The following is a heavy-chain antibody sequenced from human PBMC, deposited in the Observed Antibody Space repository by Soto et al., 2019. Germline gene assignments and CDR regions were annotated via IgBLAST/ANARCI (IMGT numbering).Heavy chain of an antibody. V-gene: IGHV3-49*04. CDR2: IRSKAYGGTT. J-gene: IGHJ4*02. Sequence: AGGSLRLSCTASGFTFGDYAMSWVRQAPGKGLEWVGFIRSKAYGGTTEYAASVKGRFTISRDDSKSIAYLQMNSLKTEDTAVYYCTRDRGAAAGFDYWGQGTLVTVSS. CDR1: GFTFGDYA. CDR3: TRDRGAAAGFDY. D-gene: IGHD6-13*01.